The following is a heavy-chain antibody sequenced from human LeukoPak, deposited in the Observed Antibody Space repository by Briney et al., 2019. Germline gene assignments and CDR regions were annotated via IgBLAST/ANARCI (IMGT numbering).Heavy chain of an antibody. CDR2: ISAYNGNT. J-gene: IGHJ4*02. CDR1: GYTFTSYG. D-gene: IGHD3-22*01. V-gene: IGHV1-18*01. CDR3: ARYQYYDSSGSDFDY. Sequence: ASVKVSCKASGYTFTSYGISWVRRAPGQGLEWMGWISAYNGNTNYAQKLQGRVTMTTDTSTSTAYMELRSLRSDDTAVYYCARYQYYDSSGSDFDYWGQGTLVTVSS.